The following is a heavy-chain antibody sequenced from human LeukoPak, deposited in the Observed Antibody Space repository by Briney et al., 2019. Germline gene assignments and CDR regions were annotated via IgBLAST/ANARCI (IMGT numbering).Heavy chain of an antibody. J-gene: IGHJ4*02. CDR1: GFTFSSYA. CDR3: AKMGSGTLDY. CDR2: ISGSGGST. V-gene: IGHV3-23*01. Sequence: GGSLRLSCAASGFTFSSYAMSWVRQAPGKGLEWVSAISGSGGSTYYADSVKGRFTISRDDSKNTLYLQMNSLRAEDTAVYNCAKMGSGTLDYWGQGTLVTVSS. D-gene: IGHD3-10*01.